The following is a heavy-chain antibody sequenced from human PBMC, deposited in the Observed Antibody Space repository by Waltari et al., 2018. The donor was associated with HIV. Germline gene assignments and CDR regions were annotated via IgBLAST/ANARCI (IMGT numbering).Heavy chain of an antibody. V-gene: IGHV3-23*01. J-gene: IGHJ4*01. CDR1: GFTFSSFT. CDR2: LNGDGDST. CDR3: ARGRGYSFAYALDY. D-gene: IGHD5-18*01. Sequence: EVQILESGGGLEQPGGSLRLSCEASGFTFSSFTLSWVRQAPGKGLEWVSALNGDGDSTYYADSVKGRFTISRDNSRNTVYLLMKNLRADDTALYYCARGRGYSFAYALDYWGPGTLVTVSS.